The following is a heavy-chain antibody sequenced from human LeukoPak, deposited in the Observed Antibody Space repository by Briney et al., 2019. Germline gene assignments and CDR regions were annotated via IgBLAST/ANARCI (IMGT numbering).Heavy chain of an antibody. CDR1: GYSISSGYY. Sequence: SETLSLTCTVSGYSISSGYYWGWIRQPPGKGLEWIGSIYYSGSTYYNPSLKSRVTISVDTSKNQFSLKLSSVTAADTAVYYCVRQRWIRDGYNYFRVWFDPWGQGTLVTVSS. J-gene: IGHJ5*02. V-gene: IGHV4-38-2*02. CDR3: VRQRWIRDGYNYFRVWFDP. CDR2: IYYSGST. D-gene: IGHD5-24*01.